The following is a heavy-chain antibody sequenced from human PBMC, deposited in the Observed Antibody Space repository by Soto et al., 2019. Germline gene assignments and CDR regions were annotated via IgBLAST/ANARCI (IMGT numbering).Heavy chain of an antibody. J-gene: IGHJ3*02. CDR2: INPATGAA. D-gene: IGHD3-3*01. V-gene: IGHV1-2*02. CDR1: GYPVTAYY. CDR3: ARGGGVGVAGSAAFDM. Sequence: QLHLVQSGAVVKKPGASVTVSCSASGYPVTAYYMHWVRQAPGRGLEWMGGINPATGAAKYTQTFKGRVTMTRDTSTSTVFMEPGGLTSEDTAVFYCARGGGVGVAGSAAFDMWGQGTLVTVSS.